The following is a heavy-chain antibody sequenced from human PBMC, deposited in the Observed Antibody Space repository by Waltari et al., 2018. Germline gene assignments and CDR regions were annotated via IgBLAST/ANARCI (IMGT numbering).Heavy chain of an antibody. CDR2: ISWNSDSI. CDR3: VRDQQHQILGDAFDI. D-gene: IGHD1-1*01. CDR1: GSPFHDHA. Sequence: EVQLVESGGGMVQPGGSLRLACIASGSPFHDHALHRVRQTPRRGLGWVAGISWNSDSIGYVDSVKGRFTITIDNAKNYLFLQMNRLRIEDTALYYCVRDQQHQILGDAFDIWGQGTMVSVSP. J-gene: IGHJ3*02. V-gene: IGHV3-9*01.